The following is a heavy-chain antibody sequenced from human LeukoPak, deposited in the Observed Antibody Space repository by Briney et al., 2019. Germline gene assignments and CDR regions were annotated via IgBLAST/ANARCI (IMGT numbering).Heavy chain of an antibody. D-gene: IGHD1/OR15-1a*01. CDR3: ATEGGGTYFFDS. Sequence: ASVKVSCKASGYTFINYYMHWVRQPLGQGLEWMGIINPSGGTTSYPQKFQGRLIMTSDTSTSTVYMELSSLRSEDTAMYYCATEGGGTYFFDSWGLGTLVTVSS. J-gene: IGHJ4*02. CDR1: GYTFINYY. V-gene: IGHV1-46*01. CDR2: INPSGGTT.